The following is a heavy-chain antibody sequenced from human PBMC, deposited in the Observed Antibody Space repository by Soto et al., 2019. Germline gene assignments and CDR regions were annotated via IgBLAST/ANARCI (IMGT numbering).Heavy chain of an antibody. CDR3: ARHFRGHLLYYFDY. D-gene: IGHD3-16*01. V-gene: IGHV4-39*01. Sequence: SQTLSLTCTVSGGSISSSSYYWGWIRQPPGKGLEWIGSIYYSGSTYYNPSLKSRVTISVDTSKNQFSLKLSSVTAADTAVYYCARHFRGHLLYYFDYWGQGTLVTVSS. CDR1: GGSISSSSYY. CDR2: IYYSGST. J-gene: IGHJ4*02.